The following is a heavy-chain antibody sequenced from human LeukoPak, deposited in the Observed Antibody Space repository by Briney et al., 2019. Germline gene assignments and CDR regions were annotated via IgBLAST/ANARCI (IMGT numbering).Heavy chain of an antibody. CDR2: ILYDGNNK. D-gene: IGHD3-3*01. CDR3: ARGDVWSGYYMYYFDY. CDR1: EFTFSNYA. V-gene: IGHV3-30-3*01. Sequence: GGSLRLSCVASEFTFSNYAMHWVRQAPVKGLEWLAVILYDGNNKFYADSVKGRFTISRDNSKNTLYLQMNSLRDEDTAVYYCARGDVWSGYYMYYFDYWGQGTLVTVSS. J-gene: IGHJ4*02.